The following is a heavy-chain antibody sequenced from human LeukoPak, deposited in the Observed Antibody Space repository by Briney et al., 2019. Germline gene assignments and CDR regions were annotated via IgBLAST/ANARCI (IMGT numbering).Heavy chain of an antibody. D-gene: IGHD3-22*01. Sequence: HPGGSLRLSCAASGFTFSSYAMSWVRQAPGKGLEWVSAISGSGGSTYYADSVKGRFTISRDNSKNTLYLQMNSLRAEDTAVYYCAKASGGKYCDSSGSDVLRPPIDYWGQGTLVTVSS. CDR2: ISGSGGST. CDR1: GFTFSSYA. V-gene: IGHV3-23*01. J-gene: IGHJ4*02. CDR3: AKASGGKYCDSSGSDVLRPPIDY.